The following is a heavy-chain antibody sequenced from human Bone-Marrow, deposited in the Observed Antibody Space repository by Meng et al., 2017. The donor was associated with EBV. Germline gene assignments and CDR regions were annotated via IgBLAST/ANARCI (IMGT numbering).Heavy chain of an antibody. D-gene: IGHD1-14*01. CDR1: EFSFSTYW. V-gene: IGHV3-74*01. CDR2: INEDGTTT. CDR3: SRDLAGPRDF. Sequence: PLVESXGTLVHPXXSPXLSCAASEFSFSTYWMHWVRQAPGEGLAWVARINEDGTTTNYADSVKGRFTIYRDNAKNRLYLQMNSLRVEDTAVYFCSRDLAGPRDFWGQGTLVTVSS. J-gene: IGHJ4*02.